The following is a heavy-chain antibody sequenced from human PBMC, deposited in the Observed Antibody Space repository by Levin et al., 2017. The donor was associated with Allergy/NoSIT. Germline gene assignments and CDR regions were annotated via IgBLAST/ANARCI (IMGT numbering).Heavy chain of an antibody. CDR3: ARASQLRFDLGY. Sequence: SQTLSLTCTVSGGSISSGGYYWSWIRQHPGKGLEWIGYIYYSGSTYYNPSLKSRVTISVDTSKNQFSLKLSSVTAADTAVYYCARASQLRFDLGYWGQGTLVTVSS. V-gene: IGHV4-31*03. D-gene: IGHD3-3*01. CDR1: GGSISSGGYY. J-gene: IGHJ4*02. CDR2: IYYSGST.